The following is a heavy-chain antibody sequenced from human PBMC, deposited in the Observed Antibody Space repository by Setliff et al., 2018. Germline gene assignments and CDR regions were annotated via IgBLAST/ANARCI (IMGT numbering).Heavy chain of an antibody. CDR3: AGGAFGSRWYVRPWFDP. V-gene: IGHV4-34*01. D-gene: IGHD6-13*01. Sequence: SETLSLTCAVYSGSFSGYYWSWIRQPPGKGLEWIGQIHHSGSTNYNPSLKSRVTISVDTSKNQFSLSLSSVTAADTAVYYCAGGAFGSRWYVRPWFDPWGQGTLVTVSS. CDR2: IHHSGST. J-gene: IGHJ5*02. CDR1: SGSFSGYY.